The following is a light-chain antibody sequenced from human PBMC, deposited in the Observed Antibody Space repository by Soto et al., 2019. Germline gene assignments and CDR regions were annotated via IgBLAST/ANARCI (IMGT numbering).Light chain of an antibody. J-gene: IGLJ1*01. CDR3: QSYDSSLSGSYV. CDR1: SSNIGAGYD. CDR2: GNS. Sequence: QTVVTQPPSVSGAPGQRVTTSCTGSSSNIGAGYDVHWYQQLPGTAPKLLIYGNSNRPSGVPDRFSGSKSGTSASLAITGLQAEDEADYYCQSYDSSLSGSYVFGTGTQLTVL. V-gene: IGLV1-40*01.